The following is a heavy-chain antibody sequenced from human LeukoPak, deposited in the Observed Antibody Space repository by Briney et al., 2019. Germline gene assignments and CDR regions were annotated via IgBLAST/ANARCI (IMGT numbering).Heavy chain of an antibody. CDR1: AFTFSSYS. D-gene: IGHD5-12*01. CDR3: ARGSTYSGHYFDY. Sequence: GGSLRLSCAASAFTFSSYSMNWVRQAPGKGLEWVSSISSSSRYIYYAESVKGRFTISRDNAKNSLYLQMKSLRAEDTAVYYCARGSTYSGHYFDYWGQGTLVTVSS. V-gene: IGHV3-21*01. J-gene: IGHJ4*02. CDR2: ISSSSRYI.